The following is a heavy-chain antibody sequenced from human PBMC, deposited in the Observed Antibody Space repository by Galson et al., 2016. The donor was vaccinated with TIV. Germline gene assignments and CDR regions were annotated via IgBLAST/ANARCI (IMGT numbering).Heavy chain of an antibody. CDR1: GGSISSNIYY. Sequence: ETLSLTCTVSGGSISSNIYYWGWIRQPPGKGLEWVALIYYTGETYYTPSLESRLSISIDTSKNQFSLKLMSMTAADKAVYYCARCGQWSTYYFDYWGQGTLVTVSS. V-gene: IGHV4-39*01. CDR3: ARCGQWSTYYFDY. J-gene: IGHJ4*02. D-gene: IGHD2-15*01. CDR2: IYYTGET.